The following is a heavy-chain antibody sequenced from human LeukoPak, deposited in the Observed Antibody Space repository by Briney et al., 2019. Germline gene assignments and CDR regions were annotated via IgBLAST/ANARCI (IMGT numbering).Heavy chain of an antibody. V-gene: IGHV4-30-4*01. D-gene: IGHD4-17*01. CDR3: ARGPGHDGDYDLYYYYGMDV. J-gene: IGHJ6*02. CDR2: IYYSGST. Sequence: PSQTLSLTCTVSGGSISSGDYYWSWIRQPPGKGLEWIGYIYYSGSTYYNPSLKSRVTISVDTSKNQFSLKLSSVTAADTAVYYCARGPGHDGDYDLYYYYGMDVWGQGTTVTVSS. CDR1: GGSISSGDYY.